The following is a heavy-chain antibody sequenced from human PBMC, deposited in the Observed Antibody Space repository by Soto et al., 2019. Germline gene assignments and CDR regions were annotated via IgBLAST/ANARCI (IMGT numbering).Heavy chain of an antibody. CDR1: GFTFSSYA. CDR3: AKYPYYYDSSGYYYVEYYFDY. J-gene: IGHJ4*02. Sequence: EVQLLESGGGWVQPGGSLRLSCAASGFTFSSYAMSWVRQAPGKGLEWVSAISGSGGSTYYADSVKGRFTISRDNSKNTLYLQMNSLRAEDTAVYYCAKYPYYYDSSGYYYVEYYFDYWGQGTLVTVSS. V-gene: IGHV3-23*01. CDR2: ISGSGGST. D-gene: IGHD3-22*01.